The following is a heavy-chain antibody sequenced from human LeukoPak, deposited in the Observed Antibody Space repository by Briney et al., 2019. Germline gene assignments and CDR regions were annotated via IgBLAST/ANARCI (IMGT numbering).Heavy chain of an antibody. Sequence: GGSLRLSCAASGFTFSSYSMNWVRQAPGKGLEWVSYISSSGSTIYYADSVKGRFTISRDNAKNSLYLQMNSLRAEDTAVYYCARRSGYDYYYYGMDVWGQGTTVTVSS. CDR3: ARRSGYDYYYYGMDV. V-gene: IGHV3-48*04. J-gene: IGHJ6*02. CDR2: ISSSGSTI. CDR1: GFTFSSYS. D-gene: IGHD5-12*01.